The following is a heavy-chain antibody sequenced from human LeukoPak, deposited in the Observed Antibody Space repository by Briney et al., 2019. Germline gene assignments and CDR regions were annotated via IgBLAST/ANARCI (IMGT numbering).Heavy chain of an antibody. CDR1: GGSISSGGYY. J-gene: IGHJ4*02. Sequence: SQTLSLTCTVSGGSISSGGYYWSWIRQHPGKGLEWIGHIYYTGSTSYNPSLKSRLTISVDTSKNQFSLKLTSVTAADTAVYFCARASGRRGYSGYEFGYWGQGTLVTVSS. V-gene: IGHV4-31*03. CDR3: ARASGRRGYSGYEFGY. CDR2: IYYTGST. D-gene: IGHD5-12*01.